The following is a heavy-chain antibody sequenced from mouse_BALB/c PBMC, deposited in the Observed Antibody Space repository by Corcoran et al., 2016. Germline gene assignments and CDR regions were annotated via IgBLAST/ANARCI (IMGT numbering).Heavy chain of an antibody. V-gene: IGHV14-3*02. CDR3: ARWDWYFDV. J-gene: IGHJ1*01. CDR2: IDPANGNT. CDR1: GFNIKDTY. Sequence: EVQLQQSGAELMKPGASVKLSCTASGFNIKDTYMHWVKQRPEQGLEWIGRIDPANGNTKYDPKFQGKATKTADTSSNTAYLQLSSLTSEDTAVYYCARWDWYFDVWGAGTTVTVSS.